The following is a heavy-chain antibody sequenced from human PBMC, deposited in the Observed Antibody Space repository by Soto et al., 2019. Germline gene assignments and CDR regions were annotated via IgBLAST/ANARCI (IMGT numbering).Heavy chain of an antibody. CDR3: AREGDFWSGSYYYYGMDV. Sequence: ASVKVSCKASGYTFTTYSMHWVRQAPGQRLEWMGWINAGNGNTKYSQKFQGRVTITRDTSASTAYMELSSLRSEDTAVYYCAREGDFWSGSYYYYGMDVWGQGTTVTVS. CDR1: GYTFTTYS. V-gene: IGHV1-3*01. CDR2: INAGNGNT. D-gene: IGHD3-3*01. J-gene: IGHJ6*02.